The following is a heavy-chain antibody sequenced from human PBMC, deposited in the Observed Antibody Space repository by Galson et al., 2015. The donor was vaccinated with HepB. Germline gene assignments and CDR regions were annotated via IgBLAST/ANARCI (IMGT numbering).Heavy chain of an antibody. Sequence: SLRLSCAASGFYFNNFEMNWVRQAPGKGLEWVSYIDGGRNTIYYADSVKGRFIISRDNAKNSLFLQMNNLRVEDTAIYYCVAGGLRFFDYWGQGTLVTVSS. J-gene: IGHJ4*02. V-gene: IGHV3-48*03. CDR2: IDGGRNTI. CDR3: VAGGLRFFDY. D-gene: IGHD4-17*01. CDR1: GFYFNNFE.